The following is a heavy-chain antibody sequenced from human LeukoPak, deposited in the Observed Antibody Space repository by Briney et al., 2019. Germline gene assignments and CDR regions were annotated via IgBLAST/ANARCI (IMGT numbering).Heavy chain of an antibody. V-gene: IGHV4-34*01. D-gene: IGHD3-3*01. CDR1: GGSFSGYY. J-gene: IGHJ4*02. CDR2: INHSGST. CDR3: ARGLSNRFLEWPIDY. Sequence: NPSETLSLTCAVYGGSFSGYYWSWIRQPPGKGLEWIGEINHSGSTNYNPSLKSRVTISVDTSKNQFSLKLSSVTAADTAVYYCARGLSNRFLEWPIDYWGQGTLVTVSS.